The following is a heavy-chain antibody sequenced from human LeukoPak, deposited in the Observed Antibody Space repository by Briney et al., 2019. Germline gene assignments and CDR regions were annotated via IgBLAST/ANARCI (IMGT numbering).Heavy chain of an antibody. CDR1: GGSMSSYY. Sequence: SETLSPTCSVSGGSMSSYYWSWIRQPPGKGLEWIGYIYYRGNTNYNPSLNSRVTISVDTSKNQFSLKVTSVTTADTAVYYCARAPGGYGSGSRGAFDIWGQGTMVTVSS. V-gene: IGHV4-59*01. D-gene: IGHD3-10*01. CDR2: IYYRGNT. J-gene: IGHJ3*02. CDR3: ARAPGGYGSGSRGAFDI.